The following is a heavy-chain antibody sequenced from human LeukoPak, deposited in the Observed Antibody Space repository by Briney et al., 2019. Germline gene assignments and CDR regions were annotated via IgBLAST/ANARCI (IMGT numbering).Heavy chain of an antibody. Sequence: TGGSLRLSCAASGFTVGSNYMSWVRQAPGKGLEWVSVIYRGGSTYYADSVKGRFTISRDNSKNTLYLQMNSLRAEDTAVYYCARALVRGGKFDYWGQGALVTVSS. D-gene: IGHD3-10*01. CDR1: GFTVGSNY. CDR3: ARALVRGGKFDY. CDR2: IYRGGST. J-gene: IGHJ4*02. V-gene: IGHV3-66*01.